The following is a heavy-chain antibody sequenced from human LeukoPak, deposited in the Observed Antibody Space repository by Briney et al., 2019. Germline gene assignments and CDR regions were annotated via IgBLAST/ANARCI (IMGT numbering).Heavy chain of an antibody. CDR3: ARDYYGDYYFDY. CDR2: LSGSSRYI. J-gene: IGHJ4*02. Sequence: GGSLRLSCAASGFTFSSYSMNWVRQAPGKGLEWVSSLSGSSRYIYYADSVKGRFTISRDNAKNSLYLQMNSLRAVDTAVYYCARDYYGDYYFDYWGQGTLVTVSS. D-gene: IGHD4-17*01. CDR1: GFTFSSYS. V-gene: IGHV3-21*01.